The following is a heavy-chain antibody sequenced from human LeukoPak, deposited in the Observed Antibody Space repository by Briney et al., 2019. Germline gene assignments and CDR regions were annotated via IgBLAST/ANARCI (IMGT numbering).Heavy chain of an antibody. CDR3: ARDARDCSGGSCYNDY. V-gene: IGHV3-7*01. Sequence: GGSLRLSCATSGFNFRSYWMSWVRQAPGKGLEWVANIKQDGSEKNYVDSVKGRFTISRDNAKKSLYLEMNSLRGEDTAVYYCARDARDCSGGSCYNDYWGQGTLVTVSS. CDR2: IKQDGSEK. J-gene: IGHJ4*02. CDR1: GFNFRSYW. D-gene: IGHD2-15*01.